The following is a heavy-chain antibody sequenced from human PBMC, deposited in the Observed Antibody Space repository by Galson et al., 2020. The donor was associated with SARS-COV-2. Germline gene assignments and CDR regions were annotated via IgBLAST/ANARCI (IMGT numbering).Heavy chain of an antibody. CDR3: ARAGPLPGGFDY. V-gene: IGHV1-69*06. CDR1: GGTFSSYA. Sequence: SVKVSCKASGGTFSSYAISWVRQAPGQGLEWMGGIIPIFGTANYAQKFQGRVTITADKSTSTAYMELSSLRSEDTAVYYCARAGPLPGGFDYWGQGTLVTVSS. J-gene: IGHJ4*02. D-gene: IGHD3-10*01. CDR2: IIPIFGTA.